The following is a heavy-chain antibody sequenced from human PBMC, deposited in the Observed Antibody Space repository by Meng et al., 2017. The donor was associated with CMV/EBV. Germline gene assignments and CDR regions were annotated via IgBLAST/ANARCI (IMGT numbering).Heavy chain of an antibody. J-gene: IGHJ4*02. CDR2: IIPIFGTA. CDR3: AREDRAYYYDSSGYPPHFDY. V-gene: IGHV1-69*05. CDR1: GGTFSSYA. D-gene: IGHD3-22*01. Sequence: SVKVSCKASGGTFSSYAISWVRQAPGQGLEWMGGIIPIFGTANYAQKFQGRVTTTTDESTSTAYMELSSLRSEDTAVYYCAREDRAYYYDSSGYPPHFDYWGQGTLVTVSS.